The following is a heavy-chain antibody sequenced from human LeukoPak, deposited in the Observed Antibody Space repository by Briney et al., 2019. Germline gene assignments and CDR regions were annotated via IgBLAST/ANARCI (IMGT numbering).Heavy chain of an antibody. CDR1: GFTFGDFV. D-gene: IGHD5-18*01. CDR2: IRGSGDST. V-gene: IGHV3-23*01. J-gene: IGHJ4*02. Sequence: GGSLRLSCTASGFTFGDFVMSWVRQAPGKGLEWVSGIRGSGDSTYYADSVKGRFTISRDNSKNTLYLQMNSLRAEDTAIYYCAKGMARIQPKGYFDCWGQGTLVTVSS. CDR3: AKGMARIQPKGYFDC.